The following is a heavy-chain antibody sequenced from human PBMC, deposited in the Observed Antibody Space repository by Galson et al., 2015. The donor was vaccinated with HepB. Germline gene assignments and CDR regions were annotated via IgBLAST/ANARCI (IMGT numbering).Heavy chain of an antibody. D-gene: IGHD3-22*01. CDR2: ISANNGKT. V-gene: IGHV1-18*01. CDR1: GYPFIRFG. CDR3: ARPYYYDSSGPDGGAFDI. Sequence: SVKVSCKASGYPFIRFGISWVRQAPGQGLEWMGWISANNGKTNYAQKLQGRVTLTTETSTSTAYMELRSLKSDDTAIYFCARPYYYDSSGPDGGAFDIWGQGTMVTVSS. J-gene: IGHJ3*02.